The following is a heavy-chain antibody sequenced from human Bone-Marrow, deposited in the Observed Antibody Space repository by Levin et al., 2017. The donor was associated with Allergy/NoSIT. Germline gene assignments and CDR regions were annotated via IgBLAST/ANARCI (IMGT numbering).Heavy chain of an antibody. J-gene: IGHJ6*02. Sequence: ETLSLTCAASGFTFTNYWMHWVRQGPGKGLVWISRINSDGISSSYADDVKGRLTISRDNAKNTVYLQMNGLRVEDTAVYYCARGSWGLGDGSANHYFHYYYGLDVWGQGTTVTVSS. CDR2: INSDGISS. V-gene: IGHV3-74*01. D-gene: IGHD2/OR15-2a*01. CDR3: ARGSWGLGDGSANHYFHYYYGLDV. CDR1: GFTFTNYW.